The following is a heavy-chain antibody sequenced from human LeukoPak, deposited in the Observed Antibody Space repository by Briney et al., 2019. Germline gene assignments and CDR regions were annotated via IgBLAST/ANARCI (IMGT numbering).Heavy chain of an antibody. V-gene: IGHV4-59*08. CDR2: IYYSGST. CDR1: GGSISSYY. J-gene: IGHJ5*02. Sequence: SGTLSLTCTVSGGSISSYYWSWIRQPPGKGLEWIGYIYYSGSTNYNPSLKSRVTISVDTSKNQFSPKLSSVTAADTAVYYCASLHSSEDWFDPWGQGTLVTVS. D-gene: IGHD6-25*01. CDR3: ASLHSSEDWFDP.